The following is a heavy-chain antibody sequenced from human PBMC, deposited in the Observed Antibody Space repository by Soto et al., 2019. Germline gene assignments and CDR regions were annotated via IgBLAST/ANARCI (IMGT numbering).Heavy chain of an antibody. V-gene: IGHV4-4*02. D-gene: IGHD1-20*01. CDR1: GDSINSSDW. Sequence: QVQLQESGPGLVKPSGTLSLTCAVSGDSINSSDWWNWVRQPPGKGLEWFGEIYHGGYINYNPSLKSRVAISMDTSKNQFSRKLNSVTAAATAVYYCARDHDYNANWAFDYWGQGALVTVSS. J-gene: IGHJ4*02. CDR3: ARDHDYNANWAFDY. CDR2: IYHGGYI.